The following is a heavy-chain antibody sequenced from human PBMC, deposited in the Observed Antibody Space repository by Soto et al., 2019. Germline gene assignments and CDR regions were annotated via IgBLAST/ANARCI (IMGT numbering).Heavy chain of an antibody. CDR1: GFIFSSFW. Sequence: PGGSRSLAWAAAGFIFSSFWVGWVRQGTGKGLVWVSRINSDGTTTSDAESVKGRFTISRDNAKNTLFLQMDSLSAEDTAVYYCARGAYYSHSMDVWGHGTTVTVSS. J-gene: IGHJ6*02. CDR3: ARGAYYSHSMDV. V-gene: IGHV3-74*01. CDR2: INSDGTTT. D-gene: IGHD3-22*01.